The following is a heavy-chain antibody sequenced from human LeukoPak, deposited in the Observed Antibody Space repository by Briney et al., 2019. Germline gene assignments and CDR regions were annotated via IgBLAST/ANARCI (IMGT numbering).Heavy chain of an antibody. CDR2: ISVYNGYT. J-gene: IGHJ4*02. Sequence: VASVKVSCKASGYTFTNCGITWVRQAPGQGLEWMGWISVYNGYTNYAQKLQGRVTMTTDTSTNTAYMDLRSLRFDDTAVYYCARDSDYYDSSGYPRSSYWGQGTLVTVSS. CDR3: ARDSDYYDSSGYPRSSY. CDR1: GYTFTNCG. V-gene: IGHV1-18*01. D-gene: IGHD3-22*01.